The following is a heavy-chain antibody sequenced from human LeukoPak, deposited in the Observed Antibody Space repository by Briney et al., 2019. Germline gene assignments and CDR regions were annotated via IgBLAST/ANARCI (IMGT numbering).Heavy chain of an antibody. V-gene: IGHV4-38-2*02. CDR3: ARGSGVFVLRFLEWPDYMDV. J-gene: IGHJ6*03. D-gene: IGHD3-3*01. CDR2: IYHSGST. CDR1: GYSISSGYY. Sequence: PSETLSLTCTVSGYSISSGYYWGWIRQPPGKGLEWIGSIYHSGSTYYNPSLKSRVTISVDTSKNQFSLKLSSVTAADTAVYYCARGSGVFVLRFLEWPDYMDVWGKGTTVTVSS.